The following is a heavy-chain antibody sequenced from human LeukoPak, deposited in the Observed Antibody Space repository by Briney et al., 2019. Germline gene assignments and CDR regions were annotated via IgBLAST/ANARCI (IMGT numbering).Heavy chain of an antibody. CDR2: IYYSGST. CDR3: ARGLGYYYGSGSYSS. V-gene: IGHV4-39*07. D-gene: IGHD3-10*01. J-gene: IGHJ5*02. CDR1: GGSISSSSYY. Sequence: SETLSLTCTVSGGSISSSSYYWGWIRQPPGKGLEWIGSIYYSGSTYYNPSLKSRVTISVDTSKNQFSLKLSSVTAADTAVYYCARGLGYYYGSGSYSSWGQGTLVTVSS.